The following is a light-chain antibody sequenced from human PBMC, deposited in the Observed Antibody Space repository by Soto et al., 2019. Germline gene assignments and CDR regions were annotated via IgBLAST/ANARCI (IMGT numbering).Light chain of an antibody. CDR2: END. CDR3: GTWDSSLGAHA. V-gene: IGLV1-51*02. Sequence: QSVLTQPPSVSAAPGQKVTVSCSGSSFNIGSNYVSWYQQVPGTAPKLLIYENDKRPSGIPDRFSGSKSGTSATLGVTGLQIGDEADYYCGTWDSSLGAHAFATGTKVTVL. J-gene: IGLJ1*01. CDR1: SFNIGSNY.